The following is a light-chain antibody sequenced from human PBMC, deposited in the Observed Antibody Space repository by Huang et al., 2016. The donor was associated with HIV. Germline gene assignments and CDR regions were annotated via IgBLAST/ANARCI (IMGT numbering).Light chain of an antibody. CDR2: GAS. V-gene: IGKV1-5*01. Sequence: DIQMTQSPSTRSASVGVRVPITCRASLSVSTWLAWYQRKPGKAPQLLIYGASSLESEVPSRFSGSGSGTEFTLTISSLQPDDFATYYCQQYNNYPWTFGQGTKVEIK. J-gene: IGKJ1*01. CDR1: LSVSTW. CDR3: QQYNNYPWT.